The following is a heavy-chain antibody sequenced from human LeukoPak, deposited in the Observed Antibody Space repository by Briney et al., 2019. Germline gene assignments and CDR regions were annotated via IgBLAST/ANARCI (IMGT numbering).Heavy chain of an antibody. Sequence: PGGSLRLSCAASGFTFSSYWMNWVRQAPGKGLEWVSSISSSSSYIYYADSVKGRFTISRDNAKNSLHLQMNSLRAEDTAVYYCARYGNDPSNAFDIWGQGTMVTVSS. CDR2: ISSSSSYI. CDR3: ARYGNDPSNAFDI. D-gene: IGHD1-1*01. V-gene: IGHV3-21*01. CDR1: GFTFSSYW. J-gene: IGHJ3*02.